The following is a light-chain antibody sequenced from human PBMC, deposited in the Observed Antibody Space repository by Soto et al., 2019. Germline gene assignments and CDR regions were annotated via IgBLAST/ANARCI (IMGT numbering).Light chain of an antibody. CDR1: QSVSSSY. J-gene: IGKJ1*01. CDR2: GAS. Sequence: EIVLTQSPGTLSLSPGERATLSCRASQSVSSSYLVWYQQKPGQAPRLLIYGASSRATGIPDRFSGSGSGTDFTLTISRLEREDFAVYYCQQYGSSPRTFGQGTKVEIK. CDR3: QQYGSSPRT. V-gene: IGKV3-20*01.